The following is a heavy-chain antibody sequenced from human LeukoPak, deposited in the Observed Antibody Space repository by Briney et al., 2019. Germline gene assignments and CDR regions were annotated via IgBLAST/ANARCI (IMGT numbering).Heavy chain of an antibody. J-gene: IGHJ4*02. Sequence: KPSETLSLTCAVSGDSIDSSHWWSWVRQPPGKGLEWIGEIYHRGTTNYNPSLKSRVTMSVDKSKNQFSLKLNSVTAADTAVYYCVRHDYGDYNSFDYWGQGTLVTVSS. CDR1: GDSIDSSHW. CDR3: VRHDYGDYNSFDY. D-gene: IGHD4-17*01. CDR2: IYHRGTT. V-gene: IGHV4-4*02.